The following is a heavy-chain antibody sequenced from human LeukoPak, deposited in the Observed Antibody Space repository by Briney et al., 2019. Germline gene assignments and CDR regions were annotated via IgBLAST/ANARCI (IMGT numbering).Heavy chain of an antibody. CDR1: GFTFSSYA. Sequence: PGGSLRLSCAASGFTFSSYAMSWVRQAPGKGLEWVSAISGSGGSTYYADSVKGRFTISRDNSKNTLYLQMNSLRAEDTAVYYCAKERVVAVAATQPAFFDYWGQGTLVTVSS. V-gene: IGHV3-23*01. J-gene: IGHJ4*02. CDR2: ISGSGGST. D-gene: IGHD2-15*01. CDR3: AKERVVAVAATQPAFFDY.